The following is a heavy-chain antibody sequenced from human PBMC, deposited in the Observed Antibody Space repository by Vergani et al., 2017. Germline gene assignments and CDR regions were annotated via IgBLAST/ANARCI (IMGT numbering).Heavy chain of an antibody. J-gene: IGHJ5*02. CDR1: GFTFSSYG. V-gene: IGHV3-33*06. CDR3: AKHPGSPNNWFDP. CDR2: IWYDGSNK. Sequence: QVQLVESGGGVVQPGRSLRLSCAASGFTFSSYGMHWVRQAPGKGLEWVAVIWYDGSNKYYADSVKGRFTISRDNSKNTLYLQMNSLRAEDTAVYYCAKHPGSPNNWFDPWGQGTLVTVSS.